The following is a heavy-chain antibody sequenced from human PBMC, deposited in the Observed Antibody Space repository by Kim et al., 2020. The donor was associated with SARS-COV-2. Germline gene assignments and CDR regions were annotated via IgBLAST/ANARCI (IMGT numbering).Heavy chain of an antibody. V-gene: IGHV4-59*01. D-gene: IGHD3-22*01. J-gene: IGHJ6*02. CDR3: ARARSGYYYAYYYGMDV. Sequence: LKSRVTISVDTSKTQFSLKLSSVTAADTAVYYCARARSGYYYAYYYGMDVWGQGTTVTVSS.